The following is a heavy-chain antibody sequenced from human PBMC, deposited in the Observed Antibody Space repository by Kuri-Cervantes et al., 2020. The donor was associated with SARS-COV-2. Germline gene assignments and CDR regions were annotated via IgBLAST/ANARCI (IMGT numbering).Heavy chain of an antibody. J-gene: IGHJ4*02. D-gene: IGHD3-22*01. Sequence: SVKVSCKASGGTFSSYAISWVRQAPGQGLEWLGQIIPAFGTTNYGPRFQGRITITTDASTVSMELTSLRPDDTAVYFCATDQAFDSLGYFFDDWGQGTLVTVSS. CDR3: ATDQAFDSLGYFFDD. CDR2: IIPAFGTT. V-gene: IGHV1-69*05. CDR1: GGTFSSYA.